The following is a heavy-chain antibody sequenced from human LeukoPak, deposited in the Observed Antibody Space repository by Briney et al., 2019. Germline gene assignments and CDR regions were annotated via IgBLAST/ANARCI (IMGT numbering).Heavy chain of an antibody. J-gene: IGHJ4*02. CDR2: IYSGGST. CDR1: GFTVSSNY. D-gene: IGHD6-13*01. Sequence: GGSLRLSCAASGFTVSSNYMSWVRQAPGRGLEWVSVIYSGGSTYYADSVKGRFTISRDNAKNSLYLQMNSLRTDDTALYYCTKDITAGGLDYWGQGTLVTVSS. CDR3: TKDITAGGLDY. V-gene: IGHV3-53*05.